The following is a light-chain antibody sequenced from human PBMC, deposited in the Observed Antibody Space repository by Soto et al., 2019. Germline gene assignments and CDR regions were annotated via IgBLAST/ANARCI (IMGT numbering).Light chain of an antibody. CDR1: SSDVGGYNY. CDR3: ISYTSSSTSYA. CDR2: EVS. V-gene: IGLV2-14*01. J-gene: IGLJ1*01. Sequence: SVLTQPASVCGSPGRSISISFTGTSSDVGGYNYVAWYQQHPGKVPRLMIYEVSNRPSGVSNRFSGSKSGSTASLTISGLQAEDEADYYCISYTSSSTSYALGTGTKVTVL.